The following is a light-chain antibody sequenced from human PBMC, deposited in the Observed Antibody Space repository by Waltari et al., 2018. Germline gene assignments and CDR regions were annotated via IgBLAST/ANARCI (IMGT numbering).Light chain of an antibody. V-gene: IGLV3-1*01. CDR3: QAWDSSTRV. CDR1: KLGDKY. CDR2: QES. Sequence: SYELTQPPSVSVSPGQTASITCSGDKLGDKYACWYQQKPGQAPGLGTDQESKRPSGSPERFSGSNSGNTATLTISGTQAMDEADYYCQAWDSSTRVFGTGTKVTVL. J-gene: IGLJ1*01.